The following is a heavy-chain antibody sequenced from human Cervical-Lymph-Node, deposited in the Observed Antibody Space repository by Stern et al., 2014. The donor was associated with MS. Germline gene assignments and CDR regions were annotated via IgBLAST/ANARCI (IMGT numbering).Heavy chain of an antibody. V-gene: IGHV1-2*06. CDR1: GYTFSAYY. CDR3: ARGWVGSDYLDY. CDR2: FTPNGGGK. D-gene: IGHD3-10*01. J-gene: IGHJ4*02. Sequence: VQLEESGAEVKKPGASVKVSCKASGYTFSAYYIHWVRQAPGQGLEWMDRFTPNGGGKVPAKKFQGRVTMTRDPSTATVYMDLTRLRSDDTAVYFCARGWVGSDYLDYWGQGTLVTVSS.